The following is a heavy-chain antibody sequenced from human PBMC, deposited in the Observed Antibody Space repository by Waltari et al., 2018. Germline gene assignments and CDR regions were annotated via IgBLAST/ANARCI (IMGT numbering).Heavy chain of an antibody. CDR3: ARLYYYGSGSYGDY. CDR2: IYHSGRT. CDR1: GGSISSSNW. V-gene: IGHV4-4*02. J-gene: IGHJ4*02. D-gene: IGHD3-10*01. Sequence: QVQLQESGPGLVKPSGTLSLTCAVSGGSISSSNWWSWVRQPPGKGLEWIGEIYHSGRTNYNPSLKIRVTISVDKSKNQFSLKLSSVTAADTAVYYCARLYYYGSGSYGDYWGQGTLVTVSS.